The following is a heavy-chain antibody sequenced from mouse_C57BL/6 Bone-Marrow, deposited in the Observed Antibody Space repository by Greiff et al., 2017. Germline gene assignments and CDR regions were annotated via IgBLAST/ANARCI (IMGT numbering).Heavy chain of an antibody. J-gene: IGHJ4*01. Sequence: EVKLQESGGGLVKPGGSLKLSCAASGFTFSSYAMSWVRQTPEKRLEWVATISDGGSYTYYPDNVKGRFTISRDNAKNNLYLQMSHLKSEDTAMYYCARDDESVPYYAMDYWGQGTSVTVSS. CDR3: ARDDESVPYYAMDY. CDR2: ISDGGSYT. V-gene: IGHV5-4*01. CDR1: GFTFSSYA. D-gene: IGHD1-3*01.